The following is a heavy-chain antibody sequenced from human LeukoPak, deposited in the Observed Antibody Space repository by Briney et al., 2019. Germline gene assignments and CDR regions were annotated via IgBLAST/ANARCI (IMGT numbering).Heavy chain of an antibody. CDR1: GYTFTGYY. V-gene: IGHV1-2*02. Sequence: ASVKVSCKASGYTFTGYYIHWVRQAPGEGLEWMGWINPSSGGTSYAQEFQGRVTMTRDTSTSTAYMELSGLRSDAAALYLCARDLIVGGAYDYWGQGTLVTVSS. D-gene: IGHD1-26*01. J-gene: IGHJ4*02. CDR3: ARDLIVGGAYDY. CDR2: INPSSGGT.